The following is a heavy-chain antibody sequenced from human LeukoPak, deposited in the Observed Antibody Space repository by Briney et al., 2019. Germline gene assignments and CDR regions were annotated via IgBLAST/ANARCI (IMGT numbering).Heavy chain of an antibody. CDR1: GFIFSSYS. CDR3: ARDFNWVFDF. Sequence: GGSLRLSCAASGFIFSSYSMNWVRQAPGKGLEWLSYISGGGGDMHYADSVEGRFTISRDNAKNSVYLQMNSLRAEDSAIYYCARDFNWVFDFWGQGTLVTVSS. CDR2: ISGGGGDM. V-gene: IGHV3-48*01. D-gene: IGHD1-1*01. J-gene: IGHJ4*02.